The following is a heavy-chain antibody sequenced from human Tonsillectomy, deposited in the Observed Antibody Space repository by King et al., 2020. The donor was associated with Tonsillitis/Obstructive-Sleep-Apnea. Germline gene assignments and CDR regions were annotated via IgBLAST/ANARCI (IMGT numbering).Heavy chain of an antibody. J-gene: IGHJ4*02. CDR2: IKQDGTEK. Sequence: VQLVESGGGLVQPGGSLRLSCAASGFTFSSYWMSWVRQAPGKGLEWVANIKQDGTEKHYVDSVKGRFTISRDNAKNSLYLQMSSLRAEDTAVYYCAREACVSLDSWGQGTLITVSS. V-gene: IGHV3-7*03. CDR1: GFTFSSYW. CDR3: AREACVSLDS.